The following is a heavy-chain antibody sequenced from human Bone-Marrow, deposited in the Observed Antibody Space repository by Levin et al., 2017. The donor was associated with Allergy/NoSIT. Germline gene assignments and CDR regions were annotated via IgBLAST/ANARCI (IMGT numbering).Heavy chain of an antibody. CDR2: IKEDGSEK. Sequence: GESLKISCAASGFTFSDYWMSWVRQAPGKGLEWVANIKEDGSEKFYVDSVKGRFSVSRDNGKKSLYLQMDSLRVEETAVYYCVRTLMEWSSTKYYFDFWGQGTLVTVSS. D-gene: IGHD3-3*01. V-gene: IGHV3-7*01. J-gene: IGHJ4*02. CDR3: VRTLMEWSSTKYYFDF. CDR1: GFTFSDYW.